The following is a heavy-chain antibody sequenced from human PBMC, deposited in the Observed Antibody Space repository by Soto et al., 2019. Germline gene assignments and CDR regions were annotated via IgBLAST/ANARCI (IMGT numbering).Heavy chain of an antibody. D-gene: IGHD2-2*01. CDR1: GFTFRDYA. CDR2: VSNSGSST. Sequence: PGGSLRLSCAASGFTFRDYAMSWVRRAPGRGLEWVSGVSNSGSSTYYADSVKGRFAISRDNSKNTLYLQMNSLRAEDTAVYYCAKHSRETTTCCGEDWGQGTRVTVSS. CDR3: AKHSRETTTCCGED. J-gene: IGHJ4*02. V-gene: IGHV3-23*01.